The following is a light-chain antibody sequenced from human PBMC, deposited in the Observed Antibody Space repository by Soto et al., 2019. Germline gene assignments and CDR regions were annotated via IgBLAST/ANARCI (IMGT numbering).Light chain of an antibody. CDR1: QSVSSSY. J-gene: IGKJ4*01. CDR3: QQYGNSPLT. Sequence: EIVLTQSPGTLSLSPGERATLSCRASQSVSSSYLAWYQQKPGQAPRLLIYGASSRATGIPDRFSGSGSGTDFTLTISILEPEDLAVYYCQQYGNSPLTFGGGTKVEIK. V-gene: IGKV3-20*01. CDR2: GAS.